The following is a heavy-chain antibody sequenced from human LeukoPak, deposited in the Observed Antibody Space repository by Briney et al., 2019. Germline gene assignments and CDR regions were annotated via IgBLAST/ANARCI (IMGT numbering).Heavy chain of an antibody. Sequence: GGSLRLSCAASGNYWMHWVRQAPGKGLVWVSHINSDGSWTSYADSVKGRFTISRDNAKNTLYLQMNSLRAEDTAVYYCLRDLNWSLDQWGQGTLVTVSS. V-gene: IGHV3-74*01. CDR3: LRDLNWSLDQ. CDR1: GNYW. J-gene: IGHJ4*02. CDR2: INSDGSWT. D-gene: IGHD1-20*01.